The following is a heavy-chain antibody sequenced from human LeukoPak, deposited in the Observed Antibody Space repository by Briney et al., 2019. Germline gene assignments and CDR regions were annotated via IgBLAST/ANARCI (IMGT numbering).Heavy chain of an antibody. Sequence: GGSLRLSCAASGFNFSKYWMSWVRQAPGKGPEWVADIQKDGSERSYADSVKGRFSISRDNVKNSLFLQLNSVRVEDTAVYYCAKEVRRLAFYFDSWGQGALVTVSS. CDR2: IQKDGSER. D-gene: IGHD3-10*01. CDR3: AKEVRRLAFYFDS. V-gene: IGHV3-7*01. J-gene: IGHJ4*02. CDR1: GFNFSKYW.